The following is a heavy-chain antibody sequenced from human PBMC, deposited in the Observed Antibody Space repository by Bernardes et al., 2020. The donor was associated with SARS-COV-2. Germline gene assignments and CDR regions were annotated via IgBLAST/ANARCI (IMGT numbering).Heavy chain of an antibody. D-gene: IGHD3-3*02. CDR2: IQQDGGEK. V-gene: IGHV3-7*03. CDR1: GFTFSSYW. Sequence: VDLSLSCAASGFTFSSYWMPWVRQAQGKGLEWVAKIQQDGGEKYYVDSVKGRSTISRDNAKNSLYLQMNSLRAEDTAVYYCARELAGPLFDYWGQGTLVTVSS. CDR3: ARELAGPLFDY. J-gene: IGHJ4*02.